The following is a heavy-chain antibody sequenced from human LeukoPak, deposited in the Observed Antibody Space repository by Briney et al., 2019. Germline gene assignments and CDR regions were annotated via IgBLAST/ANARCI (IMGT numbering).Heavy chain of an antibody. J-gene: IGHJ6*02. D-gene: IGHD4/OR15-4a*01. V-gene: IGHV4-61*02. CDR1: GGSISSASYY. CDR3: ARSMTILNYYYYGMDV. CDR2: IYTSGST. Sequence: SETLSLTCTVSGGSISSASYYWSWIRQPAGKGLEWIVRIYTSGSTKYNPSLKSRVTISVDTSKNQFSLKLSSVTAADTAVYYCARSMTILNYYYYGMDVWGQGTTVTVSS.